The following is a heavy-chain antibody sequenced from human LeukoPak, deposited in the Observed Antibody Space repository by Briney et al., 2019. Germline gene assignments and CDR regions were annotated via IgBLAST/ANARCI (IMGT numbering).Heavy chain of an antibody. CDR3: AHSKRGGGYYINAFAV. J-gene: IGHJ3*01. CDR2: SYSGGNA. V-gene: IGHV4-59*01. CDR1: GASTSAYY. Sequence: SGTLSLTCTVSGASTSAYYWSWIRQPPGKGLEWIGYSYSGGNANYNPSLKTRVTISIDTSENQFSLRLTSVTAADTAVYFCAHSKRGGGYYINAFAVWGQGTLVTISS. D-gene: IGHD1-26*01.